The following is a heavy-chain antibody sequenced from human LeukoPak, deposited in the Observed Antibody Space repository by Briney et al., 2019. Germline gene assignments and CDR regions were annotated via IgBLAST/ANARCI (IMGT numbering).Heavy chain of an antibody. V-gene: IGHV4-59*04. CDR1: GGSISSYY. CDR3: AFLIAVAGTENWFDP. J-gene: IGHJ5*02. CDR2: IYHSGST. D-gene: IGHD6-19*01. Sequence: SETLSLTCTVSGGSISSYYWSWIRQPPGKGLEWIGSIYHSGSTYYNPSLKSRVTISVDTSKNQFSLKLSSVTAADTAVYYCAFLIAVAGTENWFDPWGQGTLVTVSS.